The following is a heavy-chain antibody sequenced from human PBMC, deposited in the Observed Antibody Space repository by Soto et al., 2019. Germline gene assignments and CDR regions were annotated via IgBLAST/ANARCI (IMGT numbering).Heavy chain of an antibody. CDR2: IYYSGST. CDR1: GGSISSYY. CDR3: ARRWGVPWAFDI. D-gene: IGHD3-16*01. V-gene: IGHV4-59*08. Sequence: QVQLQESGPGLVKPSETLSLTCTVSGGSISSYYWSWIRQPPGKGLEWIGYIYYSGSTNYNPSLKSRVTISVDTSKNQFSLKLSSVTAADTAVYYCARRWGVPWAFDIWGQGTMVTVSS. J-gene: IGHJ3*02.